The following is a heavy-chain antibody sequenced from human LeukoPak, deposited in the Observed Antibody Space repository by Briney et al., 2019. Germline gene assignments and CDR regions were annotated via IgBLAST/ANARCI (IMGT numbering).Heavy chain of an antibody. CDR1: GRSFRGYS. CDR3: AASLIGYCSSTSCYGGGAFDY. J-gene: IGHJ4*02. D-gene: IGHD2-2*01. V-gene: IGHV4-30-2*01. Sequence: SETLSLICAVYGRSFRGYSWSWIRQPPGKGLEWIGYIYQSGSTYYKSSLKSLLTISVDRSNNQFSLKLRSVTAADTAVYYCAASLIGYCSSTSCYGGGAFDYWGQGTLVTVSS. CDR2: IYQSGST.